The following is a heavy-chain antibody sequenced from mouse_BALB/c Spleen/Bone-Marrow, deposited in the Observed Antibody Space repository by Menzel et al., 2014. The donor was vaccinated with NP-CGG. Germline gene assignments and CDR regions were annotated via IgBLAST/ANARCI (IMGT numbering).Heavy chain of an antibody. Sequence: QVQLKESGAELVKPGASVKLSCKASGYTFTSYWMHWVKQRPGQGLEWIGEINPSNGRTNYNEKFKIKATLTVDKSSSTAYVQLSSLTSEDSAVYYCASYRGAYWGQGTLVTVSA. J-gene: IGHJ3*01. CDR2: INPSNGRT. CDR1: GYTFTSYW. V-gene: IGHV1S81*02. D-gene: IGHD2-12*01. CDR3: ASYRGAY.